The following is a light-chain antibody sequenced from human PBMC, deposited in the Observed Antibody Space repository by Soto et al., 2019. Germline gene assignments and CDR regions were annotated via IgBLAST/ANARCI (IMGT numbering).Light chain of an antibody. CDR3: SSYTTTNTYV. V-gene: IGLV2-14*01. CDR1: SSDVGGYNY. CDR2: EVS. Sequence: QSALTQPASVSGSPGQSITISCTGTSSDVGGYNYVSWYQQPPGKAPKLMIYEVSHRPSGVSSRFSGSKSGNTASLTISGLQAEDEADYYCSSYTTTNTYVFGTGTKLTVL. J-gene: IGLJ1*01.